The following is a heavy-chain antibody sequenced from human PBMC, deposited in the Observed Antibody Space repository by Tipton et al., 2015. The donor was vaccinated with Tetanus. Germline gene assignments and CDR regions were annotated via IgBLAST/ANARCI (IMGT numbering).Heavy chain of an antibody. D-gene: IGHD1-26*01. CDR2: ISGSGGST. CDR3: AKGLYSGSYPFDY. Sequence: SLRLSCAASGFTFSSYAMSWVRQAPGKGLEWVSAISGSGGSTYYADSVKGRFTISRDNSKNTLYLQMNSLRAEDTAVYYCAKGLYSGSYPFDYWGQGTLVTVSS. J-gene: IGHJ4*02. V-gene: IGHV3-23*01. CDR1: GFTFSSYA.